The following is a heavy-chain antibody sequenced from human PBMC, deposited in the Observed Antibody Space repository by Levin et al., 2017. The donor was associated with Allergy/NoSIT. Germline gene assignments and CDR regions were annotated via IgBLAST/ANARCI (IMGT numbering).Heavy chain of an antibody. CDR3: ASAGGRDGYNHWAFDI. CDR1: GYSFTSYW. CDR2: IYPGDSDT. V-gene: IGHV5-51*01. Sequence: PGGSLRLSCKGSGYSFTSYWIGWVRQMPGKGLEWMGIIYPGDSDTRYSPSFQGQVTISADKSISTAYLQWSSLKASDTAMYYCASAGGRDGYNHWAFDIWGQGTMVTVSS. D-gene: IGHD5-24*01. J-gene: IGHJ3*02.